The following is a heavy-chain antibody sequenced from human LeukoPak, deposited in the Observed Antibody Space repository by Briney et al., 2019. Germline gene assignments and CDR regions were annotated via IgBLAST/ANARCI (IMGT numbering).Heavy chain of an antibody. J-gene: IGHJ4*02. CDR3: ARDRGSGGGFDY. V-gene: IGHV4-59*01. CDR1: GGSISSYY. CDR2: ISYSGST. D-gene: IGHD3-16*01. Sequence: PSEALSLPCTVSGGSISSYYWSWIRRPPGKGVEWIGYISYSGSTNYNHSLKRRVTISIDTDKNKISLKLISVIAADTAFYYCARDRGSGGGFDYWGQGTLVTVSS.